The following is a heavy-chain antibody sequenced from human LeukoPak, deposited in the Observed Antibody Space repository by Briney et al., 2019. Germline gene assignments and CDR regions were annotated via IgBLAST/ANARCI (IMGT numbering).Heavy chain of an antibody. D-gene: IGHD5-24*01. CDR3: ARGLVRWLHHNFDS. V-gene: IGHV4-31*03. J-gene: IGHJ4*02. CDR1: GVTISSGGYY. CDR2: IYYSGSI. Sequence: SQTLSLTCTVSGVTISSGGYYWIWLRQHPGKDLEWFGYIYYSGSIYYSPSLKRRITISLDTSKNQFPLNLSSVTAADTAVYFCARGLVRWLHHNFDSWGEGTLVTVSS.